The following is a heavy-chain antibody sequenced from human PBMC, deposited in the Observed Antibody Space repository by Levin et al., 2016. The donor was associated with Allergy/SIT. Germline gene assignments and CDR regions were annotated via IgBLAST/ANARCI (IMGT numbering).Heavy chain of an antibody. J-gene: IGHJ4*02. V-gene: IGHV3-64D*06. D-gene: IGHD2/OR15-2a*01. CDR2: ISSTGVTT. CDR1: GFTFSSYA. Sequence: GGSLRLSCSASGFTFSSYAIHWVRQAPGKGLEYVSSISSTGVTTYYTDSVKGRFTISRDNSKNTLFLQMSSLRTADTAVYYCVKGLSTSGPNYWGQGTLVTVSS. CDR3: VKGLSTSGPNY.